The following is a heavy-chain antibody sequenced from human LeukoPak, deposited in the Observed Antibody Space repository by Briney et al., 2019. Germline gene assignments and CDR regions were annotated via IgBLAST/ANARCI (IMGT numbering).Heavy chain of an antibody. Sequence: ASVKVSCKVSGYTLTELSMHWVRQAPGKGLEWMGGFDPEDGETIYAQKFQGRVTMTEDTSTDTAYMELSSMRSEDTAVYYCATGGSYGHNAFDIWGQGTMVTVSS. CDR2: FDPEDGET. D-gene: IGHD1-26*01. CDR1: GYTLTELS. CDR3: ATGGSYGHNAFDI. V-gene: IGHV1-24*01. J-gene: IGHJ3*02.